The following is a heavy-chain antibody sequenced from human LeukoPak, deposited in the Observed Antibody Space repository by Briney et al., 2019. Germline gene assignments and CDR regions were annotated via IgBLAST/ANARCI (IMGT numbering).Heavy chain of an antibody. D-gene: IGHD1-26*01. CDR3: ARALGGSYEVDY. CDR2: IYYSGST. J-gene: IGHJ4*02. V-gene: IGHV4-59*01. CDR1: GGSISSYY. Sequence: SETLSLTCTVSGGSISSYYWSRIRQPPGKGLEWIGYIYYSGSTNYNPSLKSRVTISVDTSKNQFSLKLSSVTAADTAVYYCARALGGSYEVDYWGQGTLVTVSS.